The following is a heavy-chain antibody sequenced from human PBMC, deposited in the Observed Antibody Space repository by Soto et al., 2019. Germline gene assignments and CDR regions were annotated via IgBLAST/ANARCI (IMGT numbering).Heavy chain of an antibody. Sequence: PGGSLRLSFAASGFTFSSYAMSWFRQAPGKGLEWVSAISGSGGSTYYADSVKGRFTISRDNSKNTLYLQMNSLRAEDTAVYYCARAITGYRTPPANFDYWGQGTLVTVSS. J-gene: IGHJ4*02. D-gene: IGHD5-12*01. CDR3: ARAITGYRTPPANFDY. CDR1: GFTFSSYA. CDR2: ISGSGGST. V-gene: IGHV3-23*01.